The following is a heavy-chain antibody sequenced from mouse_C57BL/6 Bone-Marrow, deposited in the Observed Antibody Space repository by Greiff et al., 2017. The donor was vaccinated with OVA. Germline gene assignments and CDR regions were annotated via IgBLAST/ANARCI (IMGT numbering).Heavy chain of an antibody. CDR3: ARPNGSPDYYAMDD. J-gene: IGHJ4*01. CDR1: GYTFTSYW. V-gene: IGHV1-50*01. CDR2: IDPSDSYT. Sequence: QVQLQQPGAELVKPGASVQLSCKASGYTFTSYWMQWVKQRPGQGLEWIGEIDPSDSYTNYNQKFKGKATLTVDTSSSTAYMQLSSLTSEDSAVYYCARPNGSPDYYAMDDWGQGTSVTVSS. D-gene: IGHD1-1*01.